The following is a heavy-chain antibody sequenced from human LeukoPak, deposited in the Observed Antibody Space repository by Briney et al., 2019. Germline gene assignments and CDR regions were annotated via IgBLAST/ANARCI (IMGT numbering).Heavy chain of an antibody. CDR2: MNPNSGNT. D-gene: IGHD3-3*01. CDR3: ARLPRDFWSGYYYYYYMDV. J-gene: IGHJ6*03. CDR1: GYTFTSYD. V-gene: IGHV1-8*01. Sequence: ASVKVSCKASGYTFTSYDINWVRQATGQGLEWMGWMNPNSGNTGYAQKLQGRVTMTTDTSTSTAYMELRSLRSDDTAVYYCARLPRDFWSGYYYYYYMDVWGKGTTVTVSS.